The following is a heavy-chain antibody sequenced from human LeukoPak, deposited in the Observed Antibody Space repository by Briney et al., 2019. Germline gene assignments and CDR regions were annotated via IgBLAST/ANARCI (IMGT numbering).Heavy chain of an antibody. CDR2: IYPGASDT. D-gene: IGHD6-13*01. CDR1: GYSFTSYW. Sequence: GESLKISCQGSGYSFTSYWIGWVRQMPGKGLEWMGIIYPGASDTRYSPSFQGQVTISADKSISTAYLQWSSLKASDTAMYYCARQIAAAGTWYYYYGMDVWGQGTTVTVSS. V-gene: IGHV5-51*01. J-gene: IGHJ6*02. CDR3: ARQIAAAGTWYYYYGMDV.